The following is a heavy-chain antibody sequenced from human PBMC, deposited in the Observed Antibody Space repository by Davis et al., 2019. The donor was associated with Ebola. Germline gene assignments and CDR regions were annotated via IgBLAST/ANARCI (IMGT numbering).Heavy chain of an antibody. CDR1: GFTFSDYY. CDR2: ISSSGSTI. V-gene: IGHV3-11*01. CDR3: TTDRRSKAPYMDV. D-gene: IGHD3-10*01. J-gene: IGHJ6*03. Sequence: GESLKISCAASGFTFSDYYMSWIRQAPGKGLEWVSYISSSGSTIYYADSVKGRFTISRDNAKNSLYLQMNSLRAEDTAVYYCTTDRRSKAPYMDVWGKGTTVTVSS.